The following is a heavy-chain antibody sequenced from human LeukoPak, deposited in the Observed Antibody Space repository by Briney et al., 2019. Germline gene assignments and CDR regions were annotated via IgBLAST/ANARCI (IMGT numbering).Heavy chain of an antibody. CDR3: ARLHYYYDSSGYDY. CDR2: IIPIFGTA. Sequence: ASVKVSCKASGGTFSSYAISWVRQAPGQGLEWMGGIIPIFGTANYAQKFQGRVTITRGTSASTAYMELSSLRSEDTAVYYCARLHYYYDSSGYDYWGQGTLVTVSS. V-gene: IGHV1-69*05. CDR1: GGTFSSYA. D-gene: IGHD3-22*01. J-gene: IGHJ4*02.